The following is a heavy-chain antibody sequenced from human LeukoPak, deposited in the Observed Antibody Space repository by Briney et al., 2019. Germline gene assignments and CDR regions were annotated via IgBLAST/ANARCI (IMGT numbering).Heavy chain of an antibody. CDR2: IVGSGGNT. J-gene: IGHJ6*02. D-gene: IGHD3-10*01. V-gene: IGHV3-23*01. CDR3: AKDSSAGYYGSGLGMDV. CDR1: GFTFSSYA. Sequence: GGSLRLSCAASGFTFSSYAMSWVRQAPGKGLEWVSAIVGSGGNTYYADSVKGRFTISRDNSKNTLNLQMNSLRAEDTAIFYCAKDSSAGYYGSGLGMDVWGQGTTVTVSS.